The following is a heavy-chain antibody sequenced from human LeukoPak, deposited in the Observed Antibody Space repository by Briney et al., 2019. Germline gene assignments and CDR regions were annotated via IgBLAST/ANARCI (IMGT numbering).Heavy chain of an antibody. D-gene: IGHD1-26*01. CDR3: ARVRGRWWELPTDAFDI. J-gene: IGHJ3*02. CDR1: GFTFSSYE. CDR2: ISSSGSSSGRII. V-gene: IGHV3-48*03. Sequence: GGSLRLSCAASGFTFSSYEMNWVRQAPGKGLEGVSYISSSGSSSGRIIDYADSVKGRFTISRDNAKNTLYLQMNSLRAEDTAVYYCARVRGRWWELPTDAFDIWGQGTMVTVSS.